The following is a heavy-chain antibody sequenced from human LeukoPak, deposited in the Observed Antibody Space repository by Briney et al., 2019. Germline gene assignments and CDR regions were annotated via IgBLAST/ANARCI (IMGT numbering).Heavy chain of an antibody. CDR3: ARIRIQLWSEADY. V-gene: IGHV3-21*01. CDR2: ISSSSSYI. Sequence: GVSQRLFCAASGFTLSSYSMHWVRQAPGKGLEWVSSISSSSSYIYYADSVKGRFTISRDNAKNSLYLQMNSQRADDTAVYYCARIRIQLWSEADYWGQGTLVTVSS. CDR1: GFTLSSYS. D-gene: IGHD5-18*01. J-gene: IGHJ4*02.